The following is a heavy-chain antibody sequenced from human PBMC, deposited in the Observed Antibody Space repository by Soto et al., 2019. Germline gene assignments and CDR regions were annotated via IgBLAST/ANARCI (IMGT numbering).Heavy chain of an antibody. D-gene: IGHD5-12*01. J-gene: IGHJ5*02. Sequence: QVQLVQSGAEVKKPGSSVKVSCKASGGTFSNYAISWVRQAPGQGLEWMGGIIPIFGTANYAQKFQGRVTITADESTRTAYMGLSSLRSEDTAIYYCAVGSVDIVSTGMKPFDPWGQGTLVTVSS. CDR1: GGTFSNYA. CDR3: AVGSVDIVSTGMKPFDP. V-gene: IGHV1-69*12. CDR2: IIPIFGTA.